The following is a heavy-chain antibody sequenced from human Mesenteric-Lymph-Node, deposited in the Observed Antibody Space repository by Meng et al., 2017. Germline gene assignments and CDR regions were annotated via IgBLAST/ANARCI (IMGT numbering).Heavy chain of an antibody. J-gene: IGHJ4*02. CDR3: AREDGGAYNF. Sequence: QVQLVQPGAEVKKPGASVKVSCKASGYIFIDYYIHWVRQAPGQGLEWMGRINPNTGGTNSAQKFQGRVTLTRDSSISTAYMELSRLRSDDAAVYYCAREDGGAYNFWGQGTLVTVSS. CDR1: GYIFIDYY. D-gene: IGHD5-24*01. CDR2: INPNTGGT. V-gene: IGHV1-2*06.